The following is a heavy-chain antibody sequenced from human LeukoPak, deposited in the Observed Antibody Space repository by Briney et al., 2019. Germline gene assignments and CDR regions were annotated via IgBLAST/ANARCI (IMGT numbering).Heavy chain of an antibody. CDR1: GGSFSGYY. CDR2: INHSGST. J-gene: IGHJ5*02. V-gene: IGHV4-34*01. CDR3: ARGPRYSSSWFAYNWFDP. D-gene: IGHD6-13*01. Sequence: PSETLSLTCAVYGGSFSGYYWSWIRQPPGKGLEWIGEINHSGSTNYNPSLKSRVTISVDTSKNQFSLKLSSVTAADTAVYYCARGPRYSSSWFAYNWFDPWGQGTLVTVSS.